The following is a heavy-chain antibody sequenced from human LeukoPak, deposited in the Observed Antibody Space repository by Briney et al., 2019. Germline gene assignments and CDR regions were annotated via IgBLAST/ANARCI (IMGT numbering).Heavy chain of an antibody. D-gene: IGHD3-3*01. CDR2: ISAYNGNT. V-gene: IGHV1-18*01. CDR1: GYTFTSYV. CDR3: ARDRDFWSGYSLSFYYGMDV. Sequence: ASVKVSCKASGYTFTSYVISWVRQAPGQGLEWMGWISAYNGNTNYAQKLQGRVTMTTDTSTSTAYMELRSLRSDDTAVYYCARDRDFWSGYSLSFYYGMDVWGQGTTVTVSS. J-gene: IGHJ6*02.